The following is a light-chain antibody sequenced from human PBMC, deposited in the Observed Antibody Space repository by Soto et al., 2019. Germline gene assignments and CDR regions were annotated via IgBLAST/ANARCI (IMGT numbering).Light chain of an antibody. J-gene: IGLJ2*01. CDR3: AKWDDTLSGPYVV. CDR2: TNN. V-gene: IGLV1-47*01. Sequence: QSVLTQPPSASGTPGQRVTISCSGSSSNIGSNYVYWYQQLPGTAPKLLIYTNNQRPSGVPDRFSGSKSGTSASLAISGPRSVDSAVYYCAKWDDTLSGPYVVFGGGTQLTVL. CDR1: SSNIGSNY.